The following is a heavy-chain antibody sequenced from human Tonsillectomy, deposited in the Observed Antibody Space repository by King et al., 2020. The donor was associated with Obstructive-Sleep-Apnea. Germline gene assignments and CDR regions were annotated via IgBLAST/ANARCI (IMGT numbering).Heavy chain of an antibody. CDR1: GFTFNSYA. CDR3: AKLVGSTGVDY. CDR2: ISGIGDIT. J-gene: IGHJ4*02. D-gene: IGHD2-8*02. Sequence: VQLVESGGGLVQPGGSLRLSCAASGFTFNSYAMSWVRQAPGKGLDWVSTISGIGDITYYADSVRGRFTISRDNTKKTLSLQINSLRTEDTAIYYCAKLVGSTGVDYGGQGTLVAVSS. V-gene: IGHV3-23*04.